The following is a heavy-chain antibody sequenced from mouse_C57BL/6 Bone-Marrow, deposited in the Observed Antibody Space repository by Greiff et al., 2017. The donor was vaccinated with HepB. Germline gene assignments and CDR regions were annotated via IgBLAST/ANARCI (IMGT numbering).Heavy chain of an antibody. CDR1: GFSFTSYC. J-gene: IGHJ2*01. D-gene: IGHD3-2*02. CDR2: IWSDGNT. CDR3: ARHSSGYYYFDY. Sequence: QVQLQQSGPGLVPPSQSLSITCTASGFSFTSYCVHWVRQPPGKGLEWLVVIWSDGNTTSNSAIKSRLSISKDNSKSQVFLKMHSLQTDDTAMYYCARHSSGYYYFDYGGQGTTLTVSS. V-gene: IGHV2-6-1*01.